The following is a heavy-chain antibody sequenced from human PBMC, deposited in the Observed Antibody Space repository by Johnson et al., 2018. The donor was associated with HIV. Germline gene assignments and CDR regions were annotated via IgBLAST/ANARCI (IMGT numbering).Heavy chain of an antibody. J-gene: IGHJ3*02. CDR2: IKQDGSEK. V-gene: IGHV3-7*04. D-gene: IGHD1-26*01. Sequence: VQLVESGGGLVQPGGSLRLSCAASGFTFSSYWMSWVRQAPGKGLEWVANIKQDGSEKYYVDSVQGRFTISRDDSKSMLYLQMSSLRGEDTAVYYCAKDSQWELPDAFDIWGQGTMVTVSS. CDR1: GFTFSSYW. CDR3: AKDSQWELPDAFDI.